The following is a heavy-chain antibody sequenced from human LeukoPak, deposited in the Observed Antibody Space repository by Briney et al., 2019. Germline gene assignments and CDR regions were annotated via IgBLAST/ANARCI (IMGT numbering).Heavy chain of an antibody. CDR3: ASPSGTYYSRSHY. CDR2: IYYSGST. D-gene: IGHD1-26*01. J-gene: IGHJ4*02. Sequence: PSETLSLTCTVSGGSISSSNYYWGWIRQPPGKGLEWIGSIYYSGSTYYNPSLKSRVTISVDTSKNQFSLKLSSVTAADTAVYYCASPSGTYYSRSHYWGQGALVTVSS. V-gene: IGHV4-39*01. CDR1: GGSISSSNYY.